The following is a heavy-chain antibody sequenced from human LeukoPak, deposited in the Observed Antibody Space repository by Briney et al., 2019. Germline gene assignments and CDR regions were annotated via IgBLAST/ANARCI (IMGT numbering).Heavy chain of an antibody. CDR3: ARVYSSSWSSPGFDP. D-gene: IGHD6-13*01. Sequence: ASVKVSCKSSGYTFISYGIIWVRQAPGQGLEWMGWISAYNSNTNYAQKLQGRVSMTTDTSTSTAYMELRSLRSDDTAVYYCARVYSSSWSSPGFDPWGQGTLVTVSS. CDR2: ISAYNSNT. CDR1: GYTFISYG. V-gene: IGHV1-18*01. J-gene: IGHJ5*02.